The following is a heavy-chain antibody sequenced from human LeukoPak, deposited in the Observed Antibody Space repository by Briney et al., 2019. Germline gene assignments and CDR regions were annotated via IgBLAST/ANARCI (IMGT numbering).Heavy chain of an antibody. CDR2: INHSGST. CDR3: ARTVVRGVIYYYYYMDV. V-gene: IGHV4-34*01. D-gene: IGHD3-10*01. Sequence: SETLSLTCAVYGGSFSGYYWSWIRQPPGKGLEWIGEINHSGSTNYNPSLKSRVTISVDTSKNQFSLKLSSVTAADTAVYYCARTVVRGVIYYYYYMDVWGKGTTVTISS. CDR1: GGSFSGYY. J-gene: IGHJ6*03.